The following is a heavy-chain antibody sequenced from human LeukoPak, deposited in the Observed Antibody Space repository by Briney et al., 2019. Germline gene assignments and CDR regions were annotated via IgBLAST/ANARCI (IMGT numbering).Heavy chain of an antibody. V-gene: IGHV1-2*02. Sequence: GASVKVSCKASGYTFTGYYMHWVRQAPGQGLEWMGWINPNGGGTNYAQKFLGRVTMTRDMSISTGYMELSSLRSDDTAVYYCVRESTGDLSFDNWGQGTLVTVSS. D-gene: IGHD3-10*01. CDR3: VRESTGDLSFDN. CDR1: GYTFTGYY. CDR2: INPNGGGT. J-gene: IGHJ4*02.